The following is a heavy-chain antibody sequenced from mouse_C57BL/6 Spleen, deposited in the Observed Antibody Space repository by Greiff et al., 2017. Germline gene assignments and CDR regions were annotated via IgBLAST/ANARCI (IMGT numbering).Heavy chain of an antibody. CDR2: IDPSDSYT. D-gene: IGHD2-3*01. CDR1: GYTFTSYW. CDR3: ARGGVYDGYYYAMDY. Sequence: VQLQQPGAELVMPGASVKLSCKASGYTFTSYWMHWVKQRPGPGLEWIGEIDPSDSYTNYNQKFKGKSTLTVDKSSSTAYMQLSSLTSEDSAVYYCARGGVYDGYYYAMDYWGHGTSVTVSS. J-gene: IGHJ4*01. V-gene: IGHV1-69*01.